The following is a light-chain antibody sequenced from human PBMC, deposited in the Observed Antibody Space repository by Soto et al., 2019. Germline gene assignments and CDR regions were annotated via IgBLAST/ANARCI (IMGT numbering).Light chain of an antibody. CDR3: SSYTSSSTMG. V-gene: IGLV2-14*01. CDR2: EVS. Sequence: QSVLTQPASVSGSPGQSITISCTGTSSDVGGYSYVSWYQQHPGKAPKLMIYEVSNRPSGVSNRFSGSKSGNTASLTISGLQPEDEADYYCSSYTSSSTMGFGGGTKLTVL. CDR1: SSDVGGYSY. J-gene: IGLJ2*01.